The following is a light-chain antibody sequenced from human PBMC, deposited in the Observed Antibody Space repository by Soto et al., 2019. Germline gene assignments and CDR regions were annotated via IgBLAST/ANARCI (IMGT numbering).Light chain of an antibody. CDR1: QSVSSSY. Sequence: EIVLTQSPGTLSLSPGERATLSCRASQSVSSSYLAWYQQKPGPAPRLLIYGASSRATGIPDRFSGSGSGTDFTLSISRLEPEDFAVYYCQQYGSSPFTLGGGTKVEIK. J-gene: IGKJ4*01. CDR2: GAS. CDR3: QQYGSSPFT. V-gene: IGKV3-20*01.